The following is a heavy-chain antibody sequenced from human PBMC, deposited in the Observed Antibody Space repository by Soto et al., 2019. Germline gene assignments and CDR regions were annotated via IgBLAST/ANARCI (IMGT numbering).Heavy chain of an antibody. CDR3: AKDLMVRGLMVEV. CDR2: MSYDGNSE. V-gene: IGHV3-30*04. J-gene: IGHJ6*02. Sequence: QLQLVESGGNVVQPGRSLRLSCVGSGFSFISNAMHWVRQAPSKGLEWVAIMSYDGNSEYYTDSVKGRFIISRDNSKSTLYLQMINLRLEDTAVYYCAKDLMVRGLMVEVWGQGTSVTVSS. CDR1: GFSFISNA. D-gene: IGHD3-10*01.